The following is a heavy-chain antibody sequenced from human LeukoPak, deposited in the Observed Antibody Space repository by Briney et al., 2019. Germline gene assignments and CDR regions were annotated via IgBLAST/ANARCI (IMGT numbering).Heavy chain of an antibody. D-gene: IGHD6-13*01. V-gene: IGHV4-31*03. CDR3: ARGQTAGDYYYGMDV. CDR2: IYYSGST. CDR1: GGSISSGGYY. J-gene: IGHJ6*02. Sequence: SETLSLTCTVSGGSISSGGYYWSWIRQHPGKGLEWIGYIYYSGSTYYNPSLKSRVTISVDTSRNQFSLKLSSVTAADTAVYYCARGQTAGDYYYGMDVWGQGTTVTVSS.